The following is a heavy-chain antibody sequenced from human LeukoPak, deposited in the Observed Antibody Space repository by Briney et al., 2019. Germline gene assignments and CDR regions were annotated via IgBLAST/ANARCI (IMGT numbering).Heavy chain of an antibody. CDR1: GGSISSHY. CDR2: IYYSGST. CDR3: ARSKRSFFDY. D-gene: IGHD5-24*01. J-gene: IGHJ4*02. Sequence: SETLSLTCTVSGGSISSHYWSWIRQPPGKGLEWIGYIYYSGSTNYNPSLKSRVTISVDTSKNQFSLKLSSVTAAGTAVYYCARSKRSFFDYWGQGTLVTVSS. V-gene: IGHV4-59*11.